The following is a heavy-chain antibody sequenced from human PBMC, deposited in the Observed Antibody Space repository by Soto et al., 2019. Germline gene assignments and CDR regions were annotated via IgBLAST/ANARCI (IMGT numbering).Heavy chain of an antibody. CDR1: GYTFTSDD. Sequence: ASVKVSCKASGYTFTSDDSNWVRQATGQGLEWMGWMNPNSGNTGYAQKFQGRVTMTRNTSISTAYMELSSLRSEDTAVYYCARRGEKKYYDFWSGYLSPDYYYYYYMDVWGKGTTVTVSS. J-gene: IGHJ6*03. V-gene: IGHV1-8*01. CDR3: ARRGEKKYYDFWSGYLSPDYYYYYYMDV. D-gene: IGHD3-3*01. CDR2: MNPNSGNT.